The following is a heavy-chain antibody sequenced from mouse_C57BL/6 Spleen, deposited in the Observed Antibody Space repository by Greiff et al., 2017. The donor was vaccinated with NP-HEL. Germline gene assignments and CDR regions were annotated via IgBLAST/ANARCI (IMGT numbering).Heavy chain of an antibody. CDR1: GHTFTSYW. D-gene: IGHD1-1*01. J-gene: IGHJ2*01. CDR3: ASPTYGSSYFDY. V-gene: IGHV1-53*01. Sequence: VQLQQPGTELVKPGASVKLSCKASGHTFTSYWMHWVKQRPGQGLEWIGNINPSNGGTNYNEKFKRKATLTVAKSSITAYLQLSCLTSQDSAVYYCASPTYGSSYFDYWGQGSTLTVSS. CDR2: INPSNGGT.